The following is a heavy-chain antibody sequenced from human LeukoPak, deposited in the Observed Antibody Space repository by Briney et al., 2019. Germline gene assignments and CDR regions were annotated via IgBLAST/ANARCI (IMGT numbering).Heavy chain of an antibody. D-gene: IGHD2-21*02. CDR1: GFTFSNYW. V-gene: IGHV3-7*01. Sequence: GGSLRLSCEGSGFTFSNYWMGWVRQAPGKGLQWVANIKTDGSNKYYADSVKGRFTISRDNSKNTLYLQMNSLRAEDTAVYYCAKSEGDDHFDYWGQGTLVTVSS. CDR2: IKTDGSNK. CDR3: AKSEGDDHFDY. J-gene: IGHJ4*02.